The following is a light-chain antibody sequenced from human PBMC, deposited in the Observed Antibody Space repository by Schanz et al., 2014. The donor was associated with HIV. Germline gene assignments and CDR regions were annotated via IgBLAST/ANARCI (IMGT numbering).Light chain of an antibody. CDR3: SSYTTTSTYV. Sequence: QSALTQPASVSGSPGQSITISCTGTSSNIGTYDLVSWYQQHPGKAPKVLIHGDNNRPSGVSHRFSASKSGITASLTISGLQAEDEADYFCSSYTTTSTYVFGAGTKLTVL. V-gene: IGLV2-14*02. CDR1: SSNIGTYDL. CDR2: GDN. J-gene: IGLJ1*01.